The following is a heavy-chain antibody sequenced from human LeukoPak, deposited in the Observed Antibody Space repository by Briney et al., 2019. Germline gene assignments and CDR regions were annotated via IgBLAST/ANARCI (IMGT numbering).Heavy chain of an antibody. CDR2: ISYSGST. CDR3: ARVVRSGGYYSYWYFDL. Sequence: SETLSLTCTVSGGAINTHYWSWIRQPPGKGLEWIGYISYSGSTNYNPSLKSRVTISVDTSKNQFSLKLSSVTAADTAVYYCARVVRSGGYYSYWYFDLWGRGTLVTVSS. V-gene: IGHV4-59*11. D-gene: IGHD3-22*01. J-gene: IGHJ2*01. CDR1: GGAINTHY.